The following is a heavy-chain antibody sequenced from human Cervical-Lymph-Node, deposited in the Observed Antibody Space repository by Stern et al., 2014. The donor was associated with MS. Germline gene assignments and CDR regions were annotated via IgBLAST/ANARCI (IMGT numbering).Heavy chain of an antibody. Sequence: QVQLVESGPGLVKPSETLSLTCTVSGVSISTYYWSWIRQPPGKGLEWIEYIYYSGSTTYNPSLKSRVTMSVDTSKSQFSLKLSSVTAADTAVYYCARDVGMDSWGQGTLVTVSS. CDR3: ARDVGMDS. D-gene: IGHD6-13*01. CDR1: GVSISTYY. V-gene: IGHV4-59*01. J-gene: IGHJ5*01. CDR2: IYYSGST.